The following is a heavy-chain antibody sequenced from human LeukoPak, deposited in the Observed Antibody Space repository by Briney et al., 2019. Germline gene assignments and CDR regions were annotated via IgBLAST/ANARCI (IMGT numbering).Heavy chain of an antibody. CDR1: GFTFSSYA. Sequence: PGGSLRLSCAASGFTFSSYAMSWVHQAPGKGLEWVSAISGSGGSTYYADSVKGRLTISRDNSKNTLYLQMNSLRAEDTAVYYCAKLQIVGATPFDYWGQGTLVTVSS. V-gene: IGHV3-23*01. CDR3: AKLQIVGATPFDY. J-gene: IGHJ4*02. D-gene: IGHD1-26*01. CDR2: ISGSGGST.